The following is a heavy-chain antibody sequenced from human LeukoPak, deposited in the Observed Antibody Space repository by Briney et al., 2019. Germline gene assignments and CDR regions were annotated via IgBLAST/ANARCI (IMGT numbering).Heavy chain of an antibody. CDR3: AREEMPGKFDY. CDR1: GGSISSSNW. J-gene: IGHJ4*02. CDR2: IYHSGNT. V-gene: IGHV4-4*02. D-gene: IGHD1-26*01. Sequence: SGTLSLTCAVSGGSISSSNWWSWVRQSPGKGLEWIGEIYHSGNTNYNPSLKSRVTISLDKPKNQFSLNLRSVTAADTAVYYCAREEMPGKFDYWGQGTLVTVSS.